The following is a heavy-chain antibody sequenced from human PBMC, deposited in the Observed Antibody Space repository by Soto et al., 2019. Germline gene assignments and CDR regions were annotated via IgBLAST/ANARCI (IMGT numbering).Heavy chain of an antibody. V-gene: IGHV4-39*01. J-gene: IGHJ4*02. CDR3: ARPSSGYYYGRYYFDY. D-gene: IGHD3-22*01. CDR1: GGSISSSSYY. Sequence: KTSETLSLTCTVSGGSISSSSYYWGWIRQPPGKGLEWIGSIYYSGSTYYNPSLKSRVTISVDTSKNQFSLKLSSVTAADTAVYYCARPSSGYYYGRYYFDYWGQGTLVTVYS. CDR2: IYYSGST.